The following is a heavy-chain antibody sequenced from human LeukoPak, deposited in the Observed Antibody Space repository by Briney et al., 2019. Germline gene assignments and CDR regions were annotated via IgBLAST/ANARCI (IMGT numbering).Heavy chain of an antibody. Sequence: ASVKVSCKASGYTFTSYDINWVRQATGQGLEWMGWMNPNSGNTGYAQKFQGRVTMTRNTSISTAYMELSSLRSEDTAVYYCAGLIVGATFDWFDPWGQGTLATVSS. D-gene: IGHD1-26*01. CDR1: GYTFTSYD. CDR3: AGLIVGATFDWFDP. CDR2: MNPNSGNT. V-gene: IGHV1-8*01. J-gene: IGHJ5*02.